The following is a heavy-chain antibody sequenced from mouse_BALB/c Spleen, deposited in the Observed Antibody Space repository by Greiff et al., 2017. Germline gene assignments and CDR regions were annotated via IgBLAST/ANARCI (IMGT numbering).Heavy chain of an antibody. CDR3: RGWDDAMDY. D-gene: IGHD4-1*01. V-gene: IGHV1S127*01. Sequence: VQLQQSGAELVKPGASVKMSCKASGYTFTSYWMHWVKQRPGQGLEWIGVIDPSDSYTSYNQKFKGKATLTVDTSSSTAYMQLSSLTSEDSAVYYCRGWDDAMDYWGQGTSVTVSS. J-gene: IGHJ4*01. CDR1: GYTFTSYW. CDR2: IDPSDSYT.